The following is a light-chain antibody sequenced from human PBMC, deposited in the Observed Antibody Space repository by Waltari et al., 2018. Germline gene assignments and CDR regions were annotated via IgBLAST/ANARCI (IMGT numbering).Light chain of an antibody. CDR1: NSDIASYNY. V-gene: IGLV2-14*01. CDR2: EVG. J-gene: IGLJ1*01. Sequence: QSALTQPASVSGSPGQSITLSCIGTNSDIASYNYVSWYQQHPDKAPKLMIYEVGNRPSGVSDRFSGSKSGNTASLTISGLQAEDEADYYCSSYTSSSSFYVFGTGTKVTVL. CDR3: SSYTSSSSFYV.